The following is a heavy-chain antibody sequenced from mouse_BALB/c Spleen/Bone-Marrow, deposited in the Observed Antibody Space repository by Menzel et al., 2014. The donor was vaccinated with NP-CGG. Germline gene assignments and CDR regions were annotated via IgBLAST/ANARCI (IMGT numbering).Heavy chain of an antibody. V-gene: IGHV1-7*01. CDR3: ANYGSPSYYFDY. D-gene: IGHD1-1*01. CDR2: INPSTGYT. J-gene: IGHJ2*01. Sequence: QVQLQQSGAELAKPGASVKMSCKASGYTFTSYWMHWVKQRPGQGLEWIGYINPSTGYTEYNQKFKDKATLTADKSSSTAYVQLSSLTSEDSAVYYCANYGSPSYYFDYWGQGTTLTVSS. CDR1: GYTFTSYW.